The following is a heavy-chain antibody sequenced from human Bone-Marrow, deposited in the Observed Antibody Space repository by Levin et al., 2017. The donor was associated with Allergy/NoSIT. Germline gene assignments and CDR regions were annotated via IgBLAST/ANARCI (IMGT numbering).Heavy chain of an antibody. V-gene: IGHV1-69*13. J-gene: IGHJ6*02. CDR3: ARDRDGLKFTYYYGMDV. D-gene: IGHD5-24*01. Sequence: PAASVKVSCKASGGTFSSYAISWVRQAPGQGLEWMGGIIPIFGTANYAQKFQGRVTITADESTSTAYMELSSLRSEDTAVYYCARDRDGLKFTYYYGMDVWGQGTTVTVSS. CDR1: GGTFSSYA. CDR2: IIPIFGTA.